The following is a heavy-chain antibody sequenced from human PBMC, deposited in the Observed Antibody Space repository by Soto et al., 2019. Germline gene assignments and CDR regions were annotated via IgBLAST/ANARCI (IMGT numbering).Heavy chain of an antibody. D-gene: IGHD6-19*01. J-gene: IGHJ4*02. CDR3: AHIVVAGLGYYFDY. CDR2: IYWDDDK. Sequence: QITLKESGPTLVKPTQTLTLTCTFSGFSLSSTRMAVGWIRQPPGTALEWLALIYWDDDKRYSPFLNSWLTITKDTSKNQVVLTMSNMDPVDTARYYCAHIVVAGLGYYFDYWGQGTLVTVSS. CDR1: GFSLSSTRMA. V-gene: IGHV2-5*02.